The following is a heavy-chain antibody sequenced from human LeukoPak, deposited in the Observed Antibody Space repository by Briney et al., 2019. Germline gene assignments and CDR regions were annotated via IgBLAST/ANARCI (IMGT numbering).Heavy chain of an antibody. Sequence: GGSLRLSCAASGFPFSRYPMSWVRQASGTGLEWVSSISNSGGATYYTDSVKGRFIISRDNSKNTLVLEVNSLRVDDTAEYFCARLGVREGIDFWGQGALVIVSS. CDR3: ARLGVREGIDF. CDR1: GFPFSRYP. D-gene: IGHD1-26*01. V-gene: IGHV3-23*01. CDR2: ISNSGGAT. J-gene: IGHJ4*02.